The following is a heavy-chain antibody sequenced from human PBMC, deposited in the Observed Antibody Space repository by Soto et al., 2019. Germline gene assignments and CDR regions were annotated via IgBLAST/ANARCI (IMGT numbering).Heavy chain of an antibody. D-gene: IGHD3-10*01. CDR2: IYYSGST. J-gene: IGHJ4*02. Sequence: QVQLQESGPGLVKPSQTLSLTCTVSGGSISSGGYYWSGIRQHPGKGLEWIGYIYYSGSTYYNPALESRVTISVATSKTQFPMKLSSVTAAVTAVYCCARPAGYWGQGTLVTVSS. V-gene: IGHV4-31*03. CDR1: GGSISSGGYY. CDR3: ARPAGY.